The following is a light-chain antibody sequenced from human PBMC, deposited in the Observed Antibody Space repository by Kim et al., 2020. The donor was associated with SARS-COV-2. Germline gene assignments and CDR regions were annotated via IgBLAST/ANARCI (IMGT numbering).Light chain of an antibody. CDR1: ILGGRR. J-gene: IGLJ2*01. Sequence: RGKPAQFPCGGNILGGRRVHCYQHKPGTAPVLVIHYVHDRPSGIPDRFSGSNSGNTATLTIYRVEAGDEADYYCLVWDSSTDHQVFGGGTKPTVL. CDR3: LVWDSSTDHQV. CDR2: YVH. V-gene: IGLV3-21*04.